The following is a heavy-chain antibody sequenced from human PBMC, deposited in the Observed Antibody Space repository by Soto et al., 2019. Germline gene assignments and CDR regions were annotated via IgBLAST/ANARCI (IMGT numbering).Heavy chain of an antibody. CDR3: ARGWTVDCGDPYYFDY. CDR1: GGSVSSGSYY. Sequence: QVQLQESGPGLVKPSETLSLTCTVSGGSVSSGSYYWSWIRQPPGKGLEWIGYIYYSGSTNYNPSLKRRVTISXXTXKXXFSLKLSSVSAADTAVYYCARGWTVDCGDPYYFDYWGQGTLVTVSS. CDR2: IYYSGST. V-gene: IGHV4-61*01. J-gene: IGHJ4*02. D-gene: IGHD4-17*01.